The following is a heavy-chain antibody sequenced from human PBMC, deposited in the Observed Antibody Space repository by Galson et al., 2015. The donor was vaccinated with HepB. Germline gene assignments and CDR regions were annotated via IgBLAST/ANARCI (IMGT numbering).Heavy chain of an antibody. J-gene: IGHJ4*02. D-gene: IGHD6-13*01. CDR2: IWYDGSNK. Sequence: SLRLSCAASGFTFSSYGMHWVRQAPGKGLEWVAVIWYDGSNKYYADSVKGRFTISRDNSKNTLYLQMNSLRAEDTAVYYCARGDRSWYPRRDFWGQGTLVTVSS. V-gene: IGHV3-33*08. CDR1: GFTFSSYG. CDR3: ARGDRSWYPRRDF.